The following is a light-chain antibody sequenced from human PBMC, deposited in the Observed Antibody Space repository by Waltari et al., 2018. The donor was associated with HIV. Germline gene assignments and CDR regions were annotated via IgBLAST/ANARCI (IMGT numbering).Light chain of an antibody. Sequence: QSALTQPASVSGSPGQSITISCTGTSGDVGSYYFVPWSQLHPGKAPKLIVYEDIKRPSGVSDRFSGSKSGNTASLTISGLQAEDEADYCCWAFAGFSNILFGGGTKLTVL. V-gene: IGLV2-23*01. CDR3: WAFAGFSNIL. CDR2: EDI. J-gene: IGLJ2*01. CDR1: SGDVGSYYF.